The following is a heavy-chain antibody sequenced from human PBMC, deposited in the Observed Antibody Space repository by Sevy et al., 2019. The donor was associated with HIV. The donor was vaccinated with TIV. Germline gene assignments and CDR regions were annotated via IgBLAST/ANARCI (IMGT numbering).Heavy chain of an antibody. J-gene: IGHJ4*02. D-gene: IGHD3-22*01. CDR2: IYYSGST. Sequence: SETLSLTCTVSGGSISSGGYYWSWICQHPGKGLEWIGYIYYSGSTYYNPSLKSRVTISVDTSKNQFSLKLSSVTAADTAVYYCARVGPQRDYYDSSGPYFDYWGQGTLVTVSS. V-gene: IGHV4-31*03. CDR1: GGSISSGGYY. CDR3: ARVGPQRDYYDSSGPYFDY.